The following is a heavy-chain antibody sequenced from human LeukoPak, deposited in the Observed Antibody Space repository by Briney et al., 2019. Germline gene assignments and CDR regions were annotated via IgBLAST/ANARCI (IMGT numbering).Heavy chain of an antibody. Sequence: PGGSLRLSCAASGFTFSSHWMSWVRQAPGKGLEWVANINQGGNDRNYVDSVKGRFTISRDNAQNSLYLQMDSLRSEDTAVYYCARDLSEDYWGQGTLVTVSS. CDR1: GFTFSSHW. V-gene: IGHV3-7*01. J-gene: IGHJ4*02. CDR2: INQGGNDR. CDR3: ARDLSEDY.